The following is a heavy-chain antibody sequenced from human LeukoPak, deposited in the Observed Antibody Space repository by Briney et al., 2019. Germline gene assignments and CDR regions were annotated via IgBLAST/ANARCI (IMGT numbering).Heavy chain of an antibody. CDR1: GGSFSGYY. CDR2: INHSGST. Sequence: PSETLSLTCAVYGGSFSGYYWSWIRQPPGKGLEWIGEINHSGSTNYNPSLKSRVTISVDTSKNQFSLKLSSVTAADTAAYYCARGGWVVPAAIHTPQYYYYYGMDVWGQGTTVTVSS. CDR3: ARGGWVVPAAIHTPQYYYYYGMDV. J-gene: IGHJ6*02. V-gene: IGHV4-34*01. D-gene: IGHD2-2*02.